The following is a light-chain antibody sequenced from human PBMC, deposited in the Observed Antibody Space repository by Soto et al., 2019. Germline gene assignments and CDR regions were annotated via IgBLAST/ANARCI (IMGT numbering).Light chain of an antibody. CDR1: SSNIGTYT. CDR3: AAWDDRVNGVV. CDR2: TYD. J-gene: IGLJ2*01. V-gene: IGLV1-44*01. Sequence: QSVLTQPPSVSGTPGQSITISCSGSSSNIGTYTLNWYQHLPGTAPKLHFSTYDQRPSGVADRFSGSKSGTSASLAISGLQSEDEADYYCAAWDDRVNGVVFGGGTKLTVL.